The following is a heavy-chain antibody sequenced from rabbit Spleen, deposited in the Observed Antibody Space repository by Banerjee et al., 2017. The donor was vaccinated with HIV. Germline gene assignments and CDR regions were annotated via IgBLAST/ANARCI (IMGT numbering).Heavy chain of an antibody. Sequence: QSLEESGGDLVKPGGTLTLTCKASGFDLSSYGVSWVRQAPGKGLEWIGYIYSAIGFTYFASWAKGRFTISKTSSITVALQMTSLTAADTATYFCARTHTSDGTHFNLWGQGTLVTVS. CDR2: IYSAIGFT. D-gene: IGHD7-1*01. CDR3: ARTHTSDGTHFNL. J-gene: IGHJ4*01. V-gene: IGHV1S40*01. CDR1: GFDLSSYG.